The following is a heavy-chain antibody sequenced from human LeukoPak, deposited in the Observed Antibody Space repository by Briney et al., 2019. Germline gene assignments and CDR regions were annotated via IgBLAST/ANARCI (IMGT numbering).Heavy chain of an antibody. D-gene: IGHD6-6*01. Sequence: PSETLSLTCTVSGGSISSSSYYWGWIRQPPGKGLEWIGSIYYSGSTYYDPSLKSRVTISVDTSKNQFSLKLSSVTAADTAVYYCVNLARYSSSDYFDYWGQGTLVTVSS. J-gene: IGHJ4*02. CDR2: IYYSGST. CDR3: VNLARYSSSDYFDY. CDR1: GGSISSSSYY. V-gene: IGHV4-39*01.